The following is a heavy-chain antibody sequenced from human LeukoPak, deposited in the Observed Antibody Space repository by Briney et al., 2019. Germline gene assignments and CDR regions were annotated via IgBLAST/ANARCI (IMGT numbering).Heavy chain of an antibody. CDR1: GYTFTSYY. CDR2: INPSGGST. D-gene: IGHD5-12*01. CDR3: ARAHSGYDSPDY. V-gene: IGHV1-46*01. J-gene: IGHJ4*02. Sequence: ASVKVSCKASGYTFTSYYMHWVRQAPGQGLEWMGIINPSGGSTSYAQKFQGSVTMTRDTSTSTVYMELSSLRSEDTAVYYCARAHSGYDSPDYWGQGTLVTVSS.